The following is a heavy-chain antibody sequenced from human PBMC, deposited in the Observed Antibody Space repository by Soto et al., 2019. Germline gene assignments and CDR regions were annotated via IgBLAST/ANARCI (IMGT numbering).Heavy chain of an antibody. CDR2: IKSKTDGGTI. V-gene: IGHV3-15*07. Sequence: GGSLRLSCAVSGFTFSNAWMNWVRQAPGKGLEWVGRIKSKTDGGTIDYAAPVKGRFNISRDDSKNTLYLQMNSLKTEDTAVYYCATAGGSRIKIFGVTIGTPNMDVWGQGTTVTVSS. D-gene: IGHD3-3*01. CDR1: GFTFSNAW. J-gene: IGHJ6*02. CDR3: ATAGGSRIKIFGVTIGTPNMDV.